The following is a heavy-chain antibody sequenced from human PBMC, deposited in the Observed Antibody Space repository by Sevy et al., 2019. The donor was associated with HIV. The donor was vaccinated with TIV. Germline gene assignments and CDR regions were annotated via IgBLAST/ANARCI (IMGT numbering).Heavy chain of an antibody. D-gene: IGHD4-17*01. V-gene: IGHV3-30*04. Sequence: GGSLRLSCAASGFPFGSYSMHWVRHAAGKGLEWVAVISYDGDNKLYADSVKGRFTISRDNSKSTLYLVMNSLRTEDTAVYFCARDPTDYRSYYYVYGLDAWGQGTTVTVS. CDR2: ISYDGDNK. CDR3: ARDPTDYRSYYYVYGLDA. J-gene: IGHJ6*02. CDR1: GFPFGSYS.